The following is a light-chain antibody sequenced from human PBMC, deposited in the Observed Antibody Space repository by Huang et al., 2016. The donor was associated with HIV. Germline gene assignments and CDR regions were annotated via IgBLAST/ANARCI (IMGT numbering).Light chain of an antibody. J-gene: IGKJ5*01. Sequence: ETEMTQSPATLSVSPGERVTLSCRASESVGRTLAWYQQKPGQVPRLLIYGASTRATGIPARFSGRGAGTEFTLTISSLQSEDFAVYYCQQYNNWPPVTFGQGTRLEIK. CDR2: GAS. CDR1: ESVGRT. CDR3: QQYNNWPPVT. V-gene: IGKV3-15*01.